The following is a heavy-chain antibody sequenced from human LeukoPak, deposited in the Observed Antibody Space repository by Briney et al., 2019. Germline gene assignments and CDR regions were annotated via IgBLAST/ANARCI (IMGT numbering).Heavy chain of an antibody. V-gene: IGHV3-21*01. CDR3: ARHLNYYFDY. CDR2: ISSTGAYI. Sequence: GGSLRLSCATSGFIFSSDSMIWVRQAPGKGLGWVSSISSTGAYIYYADSLKGRFTISRDNAKNSLYLQMNSLRADDTAVYYCARHLNYYFDYWGQGTLVTVSS. D-gene: IGHD3-10*01. CDR1: GFIFSSDS. J-gene: IGHJ4*02.